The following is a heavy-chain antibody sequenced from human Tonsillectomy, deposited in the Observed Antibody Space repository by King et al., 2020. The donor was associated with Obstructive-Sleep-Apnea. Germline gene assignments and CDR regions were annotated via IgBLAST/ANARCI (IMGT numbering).Heavy chain of an antibody. Sequence: QLVQSGAGVKKPGSSVKVSCKASGGTFSTYAISWVRQAPGQGLEWMGGIIPIFGTTNHAQKFQGRVTITADESTSTAYMELSSLRSEDTAVYYCARAPSGYSTYEPLYYWGQGTLVTVSS. D-gene: IGHD5-12*01. CDR2: IIPIFGTT. J-gene: IGHJ4*02. CDR3: ARAPSGYSTYEPLYY. V-gene: IGHV1-69*12. CDR1: GGTFSTYA.